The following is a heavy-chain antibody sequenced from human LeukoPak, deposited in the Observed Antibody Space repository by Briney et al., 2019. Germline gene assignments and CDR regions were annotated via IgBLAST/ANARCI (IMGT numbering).Heavy chain of an antibody. V-gene: IGHV4-34*01. CDR3: ARDRGGIGGYFDY. Sequence: SETLSLTCAVYGGSFSGYYWSWIRQPPGKGLEWIGEINHSGSTNYNPSLKSRVTISVDTSKNQFSLKLSSVTASDTAVYYCARDRGGIGGYFDYWGQGALVTVSS. CDR1: GGSFSGYY. CDR2: INHSGST. D-gene: IGHD3-3*01. J-gene: IGHJ4*02.